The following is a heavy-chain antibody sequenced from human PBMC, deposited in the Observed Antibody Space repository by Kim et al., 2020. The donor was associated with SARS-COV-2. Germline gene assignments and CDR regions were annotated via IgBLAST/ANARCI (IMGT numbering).Heavy chain of an antibody. CDR3: AKGTSPGNSVHSIDH. CDR2: ISGSGGST. J-gene: IGHJ4*02. D-gene: IGHD4-4*01. Sequence: GGSLRLSCAASGFTFSTYAMSWVRQAPGKGLEWVAGISGSGGSTYSADSVKGRFTISRGNSKNTLFLQMNSLRVEDTALYYCAKGTSPGNSVHSIDHWGQGTLVTVSS. V-gene: IGHV3-23*01. CDR1: GFTFSTYA.